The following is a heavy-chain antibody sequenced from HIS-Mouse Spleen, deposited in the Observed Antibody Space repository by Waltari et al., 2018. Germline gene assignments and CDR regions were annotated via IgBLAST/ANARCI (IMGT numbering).Heavy chain of an antibody. CDR1: GFTFSSYA. CDR3: AQNYYGSGSYYY. Sequence: EVQLLESGGGLVQPGGSLRLSCAASGFTFSSYAMSWVHQAPGKGLEWVSAISGSGGSTYYADSVKGRFTISRDNSKNTLYLQMNSLRAEDTAVYYCAQNYYGSGSYYYWGQGTLVTVSS. CDR2: ISGSGGST. J-gene: IGHJ4*02. D-gene: IGHD3-10*01. V-gene: IGHV3-23*01.